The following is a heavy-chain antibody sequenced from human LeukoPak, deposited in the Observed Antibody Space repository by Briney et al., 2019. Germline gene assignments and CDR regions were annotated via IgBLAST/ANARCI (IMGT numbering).Heavy chain of an antibody. V-gene: IGHV3-9*03. CDR1: GFTFDNYA. J-gene: IGHJ4*02. CDR2: ISWNSGSI. D-gene: IGHD6-13*01. CDR3: AKDIGSSSLDY. Sequence: SLRLYCADSGFTFDNYAMHWVRQAPGKGLVWGSGISWNSGSICYADSVKGRFTISRDNAKNSLYLQMNRLRAEDMSLYNCAKDIGSSSLDYWGQGTLVTVSS.